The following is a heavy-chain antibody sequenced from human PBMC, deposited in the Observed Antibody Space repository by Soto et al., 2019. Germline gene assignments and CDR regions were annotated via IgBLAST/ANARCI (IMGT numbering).Heavy chain of an antibody. Sequence: QVQLVQSGAEVKKPGSSVKVSCKASGGTFSSYTISWVRQAPGQGLEWMGRIIPILGIANYAQKFQGRVTITADKSTSTAYMELSSLRSEDTAVYYCARQEYCSGGSCSDYWRQGTLVTVSS. CDR1: GGTFSSYT. D-gene: IGHD2-15*01. J-gene: IGHJ4*02. CDR3: ARQEYCSGGSCSDY. V-gene: IGHV1-69*02. CDR2: IIPILGIA.